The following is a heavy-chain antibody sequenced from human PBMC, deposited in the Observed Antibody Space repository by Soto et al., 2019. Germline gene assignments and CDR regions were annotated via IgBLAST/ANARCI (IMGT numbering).Heavy chain of an antibody. D-gene: IGHD1-26*01. Sequence: SETLSLTCTVSGGSISSYYWSWIRQPPGKGLEWIGYIYYSGSTNYNPSLKSRVTISVDTSKNQFSLKLSSVTAADTAVYYCARFGGATTFDHWGQGTLVTVSS. J-gene: IGHJ4*02. CDR2: IYYSGST. CDR1: GGSISSYY. V-gene: IGHV4-59*01. CDR3: ARFGGATTFDH.